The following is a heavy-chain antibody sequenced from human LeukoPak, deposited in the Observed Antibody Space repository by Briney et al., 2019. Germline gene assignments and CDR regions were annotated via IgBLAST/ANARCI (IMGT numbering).Heavy chain of an antibody. V-gene: IGHV3-33*01. CDR2: IWSDGINK. D-gene: IGHD6-13*01. Sequence: GGSLRLSCAASGFTFSNYGIHWVRQAPGKGLEWVAVIWSDGINKYYVDSVKGRFTISRDNSKNTLYLQMNSLRADDTAVYYCARSAYSSSSYYFDYWGQGSLVTVSS. CDR3: ARSAYSSSSYYFDY. J-gene: IGHJ4*02. CDR1: GFTFSNYG.